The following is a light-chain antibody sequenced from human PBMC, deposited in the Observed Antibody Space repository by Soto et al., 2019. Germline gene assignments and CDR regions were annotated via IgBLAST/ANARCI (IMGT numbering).Light chain of an antibody. CDR1: SSDVGSYNL. CDR3: CSYAGSSLYV. J-gene: IGLJ1*01. CDR2: EGS. Sequence: QSALTQPASVSGSPGQSITISCTGTSSDVGSYNLVSWYQQHPGKAPKLMIYEGSKRPSGVSNRFSGSKSGNTASLTISGLQAEDEAHYYCCSYAGSSLYVFGTGTKVNVL. V-gene: IGLV2-23*01.